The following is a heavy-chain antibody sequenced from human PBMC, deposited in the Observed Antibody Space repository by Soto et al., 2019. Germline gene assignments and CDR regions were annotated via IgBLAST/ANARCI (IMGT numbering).Heavy chain of an antibody. CDR1: GGSFRGSY. CDR2: INHSGST. D-gene: IGHD3-22*01. J-gene: IGHJ6*02. Sequence: SETLSLTCAVYGGSFRGSYWSWIRQPPGKGLEWIGEINHSGSTNYNPSLKSQVTISVDTSKNQFSLKLSSVTAADTAVYYCARVPVRYYDSSGYYYRYYYYGMDVWGQGTTVTVSS. V-gene: IGHV4-34*01. CDR3: ARVPVRYYDSSGYYYRYYYYGMDV.